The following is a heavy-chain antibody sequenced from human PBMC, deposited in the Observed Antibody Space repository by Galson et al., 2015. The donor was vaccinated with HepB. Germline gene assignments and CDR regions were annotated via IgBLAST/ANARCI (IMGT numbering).Heavy chain of an antibody. D-gene: IGHD1-1*01. J-gene: IGHJ4*02. CDR2: INPSGGST. V-gene: IGHV1-46*01. Sequence: SVKVSCKASGYTFTSYYMHWVRQAPGQGLEWMGIINPSGGSTRYAQKFQGRVTMTRDTSTNTVHMELSSLRSEDTAVYYCARGPEEYNPPSVYWGQGTLVTVSS. CDR1: GYTFTSYY. CDR3: ARGPEEYNPPSVY.